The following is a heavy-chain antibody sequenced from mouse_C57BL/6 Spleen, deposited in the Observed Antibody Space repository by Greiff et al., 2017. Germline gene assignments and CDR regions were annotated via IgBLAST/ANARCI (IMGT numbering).Heavy chain of an antibody. CDR3: ARDTTVVAGSDY. D-gene: IGHD1-1*01. Sequence: VQLQQSGPELVKPGASVKISCKASGYAFSSSWVNWVKQRPGKGLEWIGRIYPGDGDTNYNGKFKGKATLTADKSSSTAYMQLSSLTSEDSAVYFCARDTTVVAGSDYWGQGTTLTVSS. CDR2: IYPGDGDT. CDR1: GYAFSSSW. V-gene: IGHV1-82*01. J-gene: IGHJ2*01.